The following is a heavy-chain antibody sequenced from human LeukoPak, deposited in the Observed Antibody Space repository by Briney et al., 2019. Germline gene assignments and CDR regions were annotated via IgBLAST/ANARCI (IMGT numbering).Heavy chain of an antibody. D-gene: IGHD1-26*01. J-gene: IGHJ4*02. Sequence: GGSLRLSCAASGFTFSSYSMNWVRQPPGKGLEWVSSISSSSNSICYADSVKGRFTISRDNAKNSLYLQMNSLRAEDTAVFYCASLLSNPDYWGQGTLVTVSS. CDR1: GFTFSSYS. V-gene: IGHV3-21*01. CDR2: ISSSSNSI. CDR3: ASLLSNPDY.